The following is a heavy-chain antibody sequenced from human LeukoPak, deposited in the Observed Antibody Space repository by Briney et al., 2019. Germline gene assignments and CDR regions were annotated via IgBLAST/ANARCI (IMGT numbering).Heavy chain of an antibody. CDR2: IRYDGSNK. CDR3: AKDLALWFGESYYFDY. Sequence: GGSLRLSCAASGFTFSSYGMHWVRQAPGKGLEWVAFIRYDGSNKYYADSVKGRFTISRDNSKNTLYLQMNSLRAEDTAVYYCAKDLALWFGESYYFDYWGPGTLVTVSS. CDR1: GFTFSSYG. V-gene: IGHV3-30*02. J-gene: IGHJ4*02. D-gene: IGHD3-10*01.